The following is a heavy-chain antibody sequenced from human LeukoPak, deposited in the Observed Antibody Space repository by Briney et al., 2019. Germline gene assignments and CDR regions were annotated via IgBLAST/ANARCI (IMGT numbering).Heavy chain of an antibody. J-gene: IGHJ1*01. CDR3: ARGDLWFQY. V-gene: IGHV4-39*07. CDR1: DGSISSSSYY. D-gene: IGHD3-3*01. CDR2: MYYSGST. Sequence: SETLSLTCNVSDGSISSSSYYWGWIRQPPGKGLEWIGSMYYSGSTNYKPSLESRVTISVDASKNQFSLRLNSVTAADTAVYYCARGDLWFQYWGQGTLVTVSS.